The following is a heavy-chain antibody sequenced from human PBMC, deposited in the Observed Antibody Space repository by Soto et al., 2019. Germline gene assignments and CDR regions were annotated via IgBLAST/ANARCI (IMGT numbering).Heavy chain of an antibody. Sequence: PXATLSLTCTVPGGSINTYYWSWIRQSAGKGLEWIGRVYTTGSTNYNPSLKSRVTISVDTSRNQFSLSLRSVTAADTAVYYCARGFNFIFDDFADMRWNFDPWGQGTLVPVSS. CDR3: ARGFNFIFDDFADMRWNFDP. V-gene: IGHV4-4*07. CDR2: VYTTGST. J-gene: IGHJ5*02. D-gene: IGHD3-3*02. CDR1: GGSINTYY.